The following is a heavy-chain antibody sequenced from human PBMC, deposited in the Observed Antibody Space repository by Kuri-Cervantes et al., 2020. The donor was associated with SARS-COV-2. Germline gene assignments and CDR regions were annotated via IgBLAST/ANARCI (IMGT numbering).Heavy chain of an antibody. CDR1: GFTFSSYS. CDR2: ISSSSSYI. D-gene: IGHD3-9*01. Sequence: GESLKISGAASGFTFSSYSTNWVRQAPGKGLEWVSSISSSSSYIYYADSVKGRFTISRDNAKNSLYLQMNSLRAEDTAVYYCARDPTAGRLRYFDWFSSGPSNYYGMDVWGQGTTVTVSS. V-gene: IGHV3-21*01. J-gene: IGHJ6*02. CDR3: ARDPTAGRLRYFDWFSSGPSNYYGMDV.